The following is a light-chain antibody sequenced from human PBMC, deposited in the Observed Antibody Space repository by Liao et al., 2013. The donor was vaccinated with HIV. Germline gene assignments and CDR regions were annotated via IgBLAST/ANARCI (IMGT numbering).Light chain of an antibody. CDR2: QDN. J-gene: IGLJ2*01. V-gene: IGLV3-1*01. CDR1: KLGDKF. Sequence: SYEMIQPPSVSVSPGETASISCSGEKLGDKFVCWYQHKPGQSPVLVIYQDNQRPSGIPERFSGSNSGNTATLTISGTQAMDEADYYCQAWDSSTVVFGGGTKLTVL. CDR3: QAWDSSTVV.